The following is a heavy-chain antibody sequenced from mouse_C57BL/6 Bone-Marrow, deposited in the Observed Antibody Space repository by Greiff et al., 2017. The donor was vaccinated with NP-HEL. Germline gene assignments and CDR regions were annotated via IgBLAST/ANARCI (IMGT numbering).Heavy chain of an antibody. D-gene: IGHD2-3*01. CDR2: ISYSGST. V-gene: IGHV3-8*01. Sequence: VQLKQSGPGLAKPSQTLSLTCSVTGYSITSDYWNWIRKFPGNKLEYMGYISYSGSTYYNPSLKSRISITRDTSKNQYYLQLNSVTTEDTATYYCARSRIYDGYYGAMDYWGQGTSVTVSS. CDR1: GYSITSDY. J-gene: IGHJ4*01. CDR3: ARSRIYDGYYGAMDY.